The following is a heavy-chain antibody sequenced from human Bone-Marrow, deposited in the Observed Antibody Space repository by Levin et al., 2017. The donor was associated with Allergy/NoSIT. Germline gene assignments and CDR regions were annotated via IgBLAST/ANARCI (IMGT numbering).Heavy chain of an antibody. V-gene: IGHV1-69*13. D-gene: IGHD3-10*01. CDR2: IIPIFRTT. J-gene: IGHJ5*02. CDR3: ARDNWSPEYYGSGNYPPWFDP. Sequence: SVKVSCKASGGTFSSFGFSWLRQAPGQGLEWLGRIIPIFRTTNYAQKFQGRVTITADESTSTAYMDLSSLRFEDTAVYYCARDNWSPEYYGSGNYPPWFDPWGQGTLVTVSS. CDR1: GGTFSSFG.